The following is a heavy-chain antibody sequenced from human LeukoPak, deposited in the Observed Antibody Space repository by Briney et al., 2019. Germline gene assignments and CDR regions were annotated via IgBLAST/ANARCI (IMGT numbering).Heavy chain of an antibody. J-gene: IGHJ4*02. CDR1: GGTFSNYA. CDR2: IIPIFGTA. Sequence: SVKVSCKASGGTFSNYAISWVRQAPGQGLEWMGGIIPIFGTANYAQKFQGRVTITADESTSTAYMELSSLRSDDTAVYYCARVDTTYDLPDYWGQGTLVTVSS. V-gene: IGHV1-69*13. CDR3: ARVDTTYDLPDY. D-gene: IGHD3-3*01.